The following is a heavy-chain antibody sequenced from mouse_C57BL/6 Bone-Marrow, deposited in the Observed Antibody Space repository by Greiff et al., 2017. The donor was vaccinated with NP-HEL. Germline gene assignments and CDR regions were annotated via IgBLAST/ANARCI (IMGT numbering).Heavy chain of an antibody. J-gene: IGHJ3*01. D-gene: IGHD1-1*01. Sequence: QVQLQQPGAELVMPGASVQLSCKASGYTFTSYWMHWVKQRPGQGLEWIGEIDPSDSYTNYNQKFKGKSTLTVDKSSSTAYMQLSSLTSEDSAVYYCARDYYGSSLPAYWGQGTLVTVSA. V-gene: IGHV1-69*01. CDR2: IDPSDSYT. CDR1: GYTFTSYW. CDR3: ARDYYGSSLPAY.